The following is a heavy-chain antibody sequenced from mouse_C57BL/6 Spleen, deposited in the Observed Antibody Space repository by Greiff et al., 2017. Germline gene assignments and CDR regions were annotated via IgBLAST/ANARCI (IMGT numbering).Heavy chain of an antibody. J-gene: IGHJ2*01. CDR3: ARRDYGSLDY. D-gene: IGHD1-1*01. Sequence: QVQLQQPGAELVKPGASVKLSCKASGYTFTSYWMHWVKQRPGQGLEWIGMIPPNSGSTNYNEKFKSKATLTVDKSSSTAYMQLSSLTSEDSAVXYCARRDYGSLDYWGQGTTLTVSS. V-gene: IGHV1-64*01. CDR1: GYTFTSYW. CDR2: IPPNSGST.